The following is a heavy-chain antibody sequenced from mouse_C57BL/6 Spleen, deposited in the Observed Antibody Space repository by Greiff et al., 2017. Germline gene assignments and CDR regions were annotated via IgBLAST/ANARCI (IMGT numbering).Heavy chain of an antibody. Sequence: VQLQQSGPGLVKPSQSLSLTCSVTGYSITSGYYWNWIRQFPGNKLEWMGYISYDGSNNYNPSLKNRISITRDTSKNQFFLKLNSVTTEDTATYYCARADGYRYYFDYWGQGTTLTVSS. CDR3: ARADGYRYYFDY. J-gene: IGHJ2*01. D-gene: IGHD2-3*01. CDR1: GYSITSGYY. V-gene: IGHV3-6*01. CDR2: ISYDGSN.